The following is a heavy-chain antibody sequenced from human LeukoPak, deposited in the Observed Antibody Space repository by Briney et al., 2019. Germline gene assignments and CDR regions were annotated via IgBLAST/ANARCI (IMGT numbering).Heavy chain of an antibody. CDR3: ARVGRLYSGSYFDY. V-gene: IGHV4-38-2*02. CDR2: IYHSGST. Sequence: SETLSLTCTVSGGSISSYFWSWIRQPPGKGLEWIGSIYHSGSTYYNPSLKSRVTISVDTSKNQFSLKLSSVTAADTAVYYCARVGRLYSGSYFDYWGQGTLVTVSS. CDR1: GGSISSYF. D-gene: IGHD1-26*01. J-gene: IGHJ4*02.